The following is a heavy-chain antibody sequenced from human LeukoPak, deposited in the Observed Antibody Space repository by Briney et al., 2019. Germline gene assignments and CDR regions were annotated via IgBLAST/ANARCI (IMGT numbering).Heavy chain of an antibody. J-gene: IGHJ6*03. CDR1: GGTFSSYA. CDR2: IIPIFGTA. D-gene: IGHD2-15*01. CDR3: ASSGTREYCSGGSCYLSYYYMDV. Sequence: SVKVSCKASGGTFSSYAVSWVRQAPGQGLEWMGGIIPIFGTANYAQKFQGRVTITTDESTSTAYMELSSLRSEDTAVYYCASSGTREYCSGGSCYLSYYYMDVWGKGTTVTVSS. V-gene: IGHV1-69*05.